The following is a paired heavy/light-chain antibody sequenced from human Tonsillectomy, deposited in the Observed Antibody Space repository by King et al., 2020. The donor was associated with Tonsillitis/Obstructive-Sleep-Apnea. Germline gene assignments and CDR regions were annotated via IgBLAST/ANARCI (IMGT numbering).Light chain of an antibody. Sequence: SYELTQPPSVSVSPGQTARITCSGDALPKKYAYWYQQKSGQAPVLVIYEDNKRPSGIPERFSGSSSGTMATLTISGAQVEDEADYYCYSTDSSSNHWVFGGGTKLTVL. V-gene: IGLV3-10*01. CDR3: YSTDSSSNHWV. CDR1: ALPKKY. CDR2: EDN. J-gene: IGLJ3*02.
Heavy chain of an antibody. CDR1: GFTFSRYW. V-gene: IGHV3-74*01. J-gene: IGHJ4*02. D-gene: IGHD3-22*01. CDR3: RYYDTTDSTLDF. Sequence: EVQLVESGGGLVQPGGSLRLSCAASGFTFSRYWMHWVRQAPGKGLVWVSRINSDGSNTSYADSVKGRFTISRDNAKNTLYLQMNSLRVEDTAVYYCRYYDTTDSTLDFWGQGTLVTVSS. CDR2: INSDGSNT.